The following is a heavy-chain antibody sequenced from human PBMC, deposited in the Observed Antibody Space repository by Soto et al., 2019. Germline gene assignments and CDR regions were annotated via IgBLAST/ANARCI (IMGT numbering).Heavy chain of an antibody. CDR1: GFSFSSYA. V-gene: IGHV3-23*01. J-gene: IGHJ5*02. CDR2: ISGSGGT. CDR3: AKGASYGSRSYPLDP. Sequence: EVQLLESGGGLVQPGGSLRLSCAASGFSFSSYAMSWVRQAPGKGLEWVSVISGSGGTDYADSVKGRFTISRDNSKSTLYLRMTTLRADDTAVYYCAKGASYGSRSYPLDPWGQGTLVTVSS. D-gene: IGHD3-10*01.